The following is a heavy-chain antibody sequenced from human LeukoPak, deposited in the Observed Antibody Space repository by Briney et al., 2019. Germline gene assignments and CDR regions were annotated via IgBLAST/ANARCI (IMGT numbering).Heavy chain of an antibody. CDR1: GFTFSSYW. CDR2: IKQDGSEK. J-gene: IGHJ4*02. CDR3: ASGGIYYGDAFDF. V-gene: IGHV3-7*01. D-gene: IGHD1-26*01. Sequence: GGSLRLSCAASGFTFSSYWMNWVRQAPGKGLEWVANIKQDGSEKYYVDSVKGRLTISRDNAKNSLYLQMNSLRAEDTAVYYCASGGIYYGDAFDFWGQGTLVTVSS.